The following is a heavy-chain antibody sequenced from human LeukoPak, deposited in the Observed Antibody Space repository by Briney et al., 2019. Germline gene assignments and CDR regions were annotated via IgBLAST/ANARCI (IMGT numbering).Heavy chain of an antibody. D-gene: IGHD3-22*01. V-gene: IGHV1-46*01. CDR3: ARDLGGYYDPKYYFDY. Sequence: GASVKVSCKSSGYTFTSYYMHWVRQAPVQGLEWMGIINPSGGSTSYAQKFQGRVTMTRDTSTSTVHMELSSLRSEDTAVHYCARDLGGYYDPKYYFDYWGQGTLVTVSS. CDR2: INPSGGST. J-gene: IGHJ4*02. CDR1: GYTFTSYY.